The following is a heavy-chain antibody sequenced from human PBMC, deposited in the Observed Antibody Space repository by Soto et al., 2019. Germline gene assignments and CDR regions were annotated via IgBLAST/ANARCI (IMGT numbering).Heavy chain of an antibody. V-gene: IGHV3-13*01. CDR2: IGTAGDT. CDR1: RFTFRGFD. CDR3: ARGQEVGAHFFDS. Sequence: XECLRLSCEASRFTFRGFDMHWVRQPTGKGLEWVSTIGTAGDTYYAVSVKGRFTISRDNAKNSLSLQMNSLRAGDTAVYFCARGQEVGAHFFDSWGQGTQVTVSS. D-gene: IGHD2-15*01. J-gene: IGHJ4*02.